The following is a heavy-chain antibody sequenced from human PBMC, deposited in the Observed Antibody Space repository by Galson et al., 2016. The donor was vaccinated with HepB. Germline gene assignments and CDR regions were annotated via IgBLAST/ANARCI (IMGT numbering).Heavy chain of an antibody. CDR2: INAANGNT. CDR1: EYTSA. V-gene: IGHV1-3*01. J-gene: IGHJ4*02. Sequence: SVKVSCKASEYTSAIHWVRQAPGQRLGWMGWINAANGNTKYSRKFQGRVTITWKTSASTAYMELSSLRSEDTAVYYCARMATGTTDGFDYWGQGTLVTVSS. D-gene: IGHD1-1*01. CDR3: ARMATGTTDGFDY.